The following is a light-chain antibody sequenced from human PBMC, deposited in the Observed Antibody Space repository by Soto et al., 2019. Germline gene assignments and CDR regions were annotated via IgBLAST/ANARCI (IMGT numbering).Light chain of an antibody. Sequence: QSVLTQPPSVSGAPGQRVTISCTGSDSNIGARYHVHWYQQLPGKAPRLIIYGNSNRPSGVPDRFSGSKSGSSASLAISGLQADDEGDYFCSSYAGSANLLFVGGTKLTVL. CDR3: SSYAGSANLL. CDR1: DSNIGARYH. J-gene: IGLJ2*01. CDR2: GNS. V-gene: IGLV1-40*01.